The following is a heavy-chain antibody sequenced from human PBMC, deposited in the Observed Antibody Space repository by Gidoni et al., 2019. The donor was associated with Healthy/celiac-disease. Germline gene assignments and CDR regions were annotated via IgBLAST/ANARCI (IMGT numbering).Heavy chain of an antibody. J-gene: IGHJ4*02. D-gene: IGHD2-21*01. V-gene: IGHV3-30*02. CDR1: GFTFSSYG. CDR3: AKDFTDGSLWDPGVYCGGDCDEGLDY. CDR2: IRYDGSNK. Sequence: QVQLVESGGGVVQPGGSLSLSCAASGFTFSSYGFPWVRQAPGKGLEWVAFIRYDGSNKYYADSVKGRFTISRDNSKNTLYLQMNSLRAEDTAVYYCAKDFTDGSLWDPGVYCGGDCDEGLDYWGQGTLVTVSS.